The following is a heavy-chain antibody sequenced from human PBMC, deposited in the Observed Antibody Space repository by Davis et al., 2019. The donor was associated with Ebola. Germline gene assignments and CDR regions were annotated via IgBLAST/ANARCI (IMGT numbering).Heavy chain of an antibody. Sequence: SETLSLTCAVSGGSISSSNWWSWVRQPPGKGLEWIGAIYHGGYFNYNPSLKSRVTISLDKSKNQFSLKLSSVTAADTAMYYCAAPYLNYSSGWHYFDLWGQGTLVTVSS. CDR3: AAPYLNYSSGWHYFDL. J-gene: IGHJ4*02. CDR2: IYHGGYF. V-gene: IGHV4-4*02. CDR1: GGSISSSNW. D-gene: IGHD6-19*01.